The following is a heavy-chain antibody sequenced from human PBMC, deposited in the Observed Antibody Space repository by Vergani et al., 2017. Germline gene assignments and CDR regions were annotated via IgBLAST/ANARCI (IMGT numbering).Heavy chain of an antibody. Sequence: EVQLVESGGGLVKPGGSLRLSCAASGFTFSNAWMSWVRQAPGKGLEWVGRIKSKTDGGTTDYAAPVKGRFTISRDDSKNTLYLQMNSLKTEDTAVYYCTTVSLSYDYIWGSYRYDYFDYWGQGTLVTVSS. CDR1: GFTFSNAW. V-gene: IGHV3-15*01. CDR3: TTVSLSYDYIWGSYRYDYFDY. CDR2: IKSKTDGGTT. D-gene: IGHD3-16*02. J-gene: IGHJ4*02.